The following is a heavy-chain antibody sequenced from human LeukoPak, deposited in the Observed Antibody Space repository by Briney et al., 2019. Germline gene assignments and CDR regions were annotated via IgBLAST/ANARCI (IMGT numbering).Heavy chain of an antibody. D-gene: IGHD2-2*01. V-gene: IGHV4-34*01. Sequence: PSETLSLTCAVYGGSFSGYYWSWIRQPPGKGLEWIGEINHSGSTNYNPSLKSRVTISVDTSKNQFSLKLSSVTAADTAVYYCARGGLGYCSSTSCFNWFDPWGQGTLVTVSS. J-gene: IGHJ5*02. CDR1: GGSFSGYY. CDR2: INHSGST. CDR3: ARGGLGYCSSTSCFNWFDP.